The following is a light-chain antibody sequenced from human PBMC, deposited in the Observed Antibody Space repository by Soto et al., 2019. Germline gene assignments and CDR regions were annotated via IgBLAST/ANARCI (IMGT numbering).Light chain of an antibody. Sequence: DIQMTQSPSTLSASVGDRVTITCRASQSISSWLAWYQQKPGKAPKLLIYKASSLESGVPSRFSGSGSGTEFTLTISSLQPDDFATYYCQQYNSYPITFGPGTKADIK. V-gene: IGKV1-5*03. CDR1: QSISSW. CDR2: KAS. J-gene: IGKJ3*01. CDR3: QQYNSYPIT.